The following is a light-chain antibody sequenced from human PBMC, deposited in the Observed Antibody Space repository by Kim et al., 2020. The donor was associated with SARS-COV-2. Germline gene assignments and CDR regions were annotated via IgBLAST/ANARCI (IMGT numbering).Light chain of an antibody. CDR2: DVS. V-gene: IGLV2-11*01. Sequence: QSALTQPRSVYGSPGQSVTISCTGTSSDVGGYNYVSWYQQHPGKAPKLMICDVSKRPSGVPDRFSGSKSGNTASLTISGLQAEDEADYYCCSYAGSYTWVFGGGTQLTVL. J-gene: IGLJ3*02. CDR1: SSDVGGYNY. CDR3: CSYAGSYTWV.